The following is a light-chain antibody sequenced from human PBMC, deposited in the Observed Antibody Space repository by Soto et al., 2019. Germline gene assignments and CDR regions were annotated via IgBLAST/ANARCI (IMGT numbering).Light chain of an antibody. V-gene: IGKV1-5*03. CDR1: YKIDNW. J-gene: IGKJ4*01. Sequence: DIHMTQSPSSLSGSGLDIVRGTFLASYKIDNWLAWFQQKPGKAPKLLIYKASTVESGVPSRFSGSGSGTEFTLTISSLQTDDFASYYCLHYSTSPLTFGGGTKVDIK. CDR3: LHYSTSPLT. CDR2: KAS.